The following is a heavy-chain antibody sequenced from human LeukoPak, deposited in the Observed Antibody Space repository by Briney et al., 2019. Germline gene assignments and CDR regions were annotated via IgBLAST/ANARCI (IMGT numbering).Heavy chain of an antibody. CDR2: INHSGST. CDR1: GFTFSTYW. CDR3: ARGQGTVTTH. V-gene: IGHV4-34*01. J-gene: IGHJ4*02. Sequence: GSLRLSCAASGFTFSTYWMSWIRQPPGKGLEWIGEINHSGSTNYNPSLKSRVTISVDTSKNQFSLKLSSVTAADTAVYYCARGQGTVTTHWGQGTLVTVSS. D-gene: IGHD4-17*01.